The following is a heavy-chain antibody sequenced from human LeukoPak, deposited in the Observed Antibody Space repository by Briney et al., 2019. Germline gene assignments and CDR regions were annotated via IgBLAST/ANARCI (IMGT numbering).Heavy chain of an antibody. V-gene: IGHV3-48*02. D-gene: IGHD4-17*01. J-gene: IGHJ4*02. CDR2: ISSISSTI. CDR3: ARDGGDYALDY. CDR1: GFTFSNYG. Sequence: GGSLRLSCAASGFTFSNYGMNWVRQAPGKGLEWISKISSISSTIYYADSVKGRFTISRGEAENSLYLQMNSLTDEDTALYYCARDGGDYALDYWGQGTLVTVSS.